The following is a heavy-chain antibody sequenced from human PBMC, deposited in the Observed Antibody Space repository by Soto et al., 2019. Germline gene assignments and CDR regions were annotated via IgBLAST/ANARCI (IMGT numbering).Heavy chain of an antibody. Sequence: PGGSLRLSCAASGFTFSSYAMHWVRQAPGKGLEWVAVISYDGSNKYYAVSVKGRFTISRDNSKNTLYLQMNSLRAEDTAVYYCARDHHDILTGYYYGMDVWGQGTTVTVSS. CDR2: ISYDGSNK. CDR1: GFTFSSYA. J-gene: IGHJ6*02. D-gene: IGHD3-9*01. V-gene: IGHV3-30-3*01. CDR3: ARDHHDILTGYYYGMDV.